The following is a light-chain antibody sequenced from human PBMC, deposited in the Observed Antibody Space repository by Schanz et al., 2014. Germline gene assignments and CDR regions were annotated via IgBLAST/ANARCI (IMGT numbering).Light chain of an antibody. J-gene: IGKJ1*01. CDR3: QKYNSAPLT. Sequence: IQLTQSPSSLSASVGDRVTITCRASQGISSYLAWYQQKPGKAPKLLIYAASTLQSGVPSRFSGSGSGTDFTLTISSLQPEDVATYYCQKYNSAPLTFGQGTKVEIK. V-gene: IGKV1-9*01. CDR2: AAS. CDR1: QGISSY.